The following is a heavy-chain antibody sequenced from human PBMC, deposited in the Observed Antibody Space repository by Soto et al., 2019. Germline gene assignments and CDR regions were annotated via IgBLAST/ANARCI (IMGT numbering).Heavy chain of an antibody. D-gene: IGHD6-13*01. Sequence: EVQLVESGGGLIQPGGSLRLSCAASGFTVSSNYMSWVRQAPGKGLEWVSVIYSGGSTYYADSVKGRFTISRDNSKNTLYLQMNSLRAEDTAVYYCARRRMYSSSWRVFDYWGQGTLVTVSS. V-gene: IGHV3-53*01. CDR2: IYSGGST. J-gene: IGHJ4*02. CDR1: GFTVSSNY. CDR3: ARRRMYSSSWRVFDY.